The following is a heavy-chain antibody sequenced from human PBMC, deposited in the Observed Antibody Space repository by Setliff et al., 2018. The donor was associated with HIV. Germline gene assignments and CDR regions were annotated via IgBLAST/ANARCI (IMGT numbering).Heavy chain of an antibody. CDR1: EFTFENYW. CDR3: ASSWSGYYLH. Sequence: GGSLRLSCVGSEFTFENYWMSWVRQAPEKGLEWVANIKRDGSVQLYVDSVKGRFTISRDNRKSSVYLQMNSLRAEDTAVYYCASSWSGYYLHWGQGTLVTVSS. J-gene: IGHJ4*02. V-gene: IGHV3-7*01. CDR2: IKRDGSVQ. D-gene: IGHD3-3*01.